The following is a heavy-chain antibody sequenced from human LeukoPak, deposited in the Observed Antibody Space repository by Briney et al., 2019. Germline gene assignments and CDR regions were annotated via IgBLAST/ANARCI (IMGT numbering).Heavy chain of an antibody. CDR3: ANFGGVGATPH. CDR2: ISGSGGST. CDR1: GFTFSNYA. D-gene: IGHD1-26*01. V-gene: IGHV3-23*01. J-gene: IGHJ4*02. Sequence: GGSLRLSCAASGFTFSNYAMSWVRQAPGKGLEWVSAISGSGGSTYYADSVKGRFTISRDNSKNTLYLQMNSLRAEDTAVYYCANFGGVGATPHWGQGTLDTVSS.